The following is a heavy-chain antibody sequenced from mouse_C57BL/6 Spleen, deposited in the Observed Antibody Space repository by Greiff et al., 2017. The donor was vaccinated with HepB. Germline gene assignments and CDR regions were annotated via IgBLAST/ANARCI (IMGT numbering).Heavy chain of an antibody. J-gene: IGHJ4*01. V-gene: IGHV1-80*01. D-gene: IGHD2-4*01. Sequence: VQGVESGAELVKPGASVKISCKASGYAFSSYWMNWVKQRPGKGLEWIGQIYPGDGDTNYNGKFKGKATLTADKSSSTAYMQLSSLTSEDSAVYFCARGYYDYGGAMDYWGQGTSVTVSS. CDR3: ARGYYDYGGAMDY. CDR2: IYPGDGDT. CDR1: GYAFSSYW.